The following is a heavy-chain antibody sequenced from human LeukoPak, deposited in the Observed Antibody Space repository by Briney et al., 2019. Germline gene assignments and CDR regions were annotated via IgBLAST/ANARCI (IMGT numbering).Heavy chain of an antibody. Sequence: GGSLRLSCAVSGITLSNYGMSWVRQARGKGLEWVAGLSGSGGGTNYADSVQGRFTISRDNPKNTLYLQMNSLRAEDTAVYFCAKRGVVIRVFLVGFHKEAYYFDSWGQGALVTVSS. CDR1: GITLSNYG. V-gene: IGHV3-23*01. CDR2: LSGSGGGT. CDR3: AKRGVVIRVFLVGFHKEAYYFDS. D-gene: IGHD3-10*01. J-gene: IGHJ4*02.